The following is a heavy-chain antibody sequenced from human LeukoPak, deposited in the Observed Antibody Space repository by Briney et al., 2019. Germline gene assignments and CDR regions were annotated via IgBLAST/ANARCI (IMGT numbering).Heavy chain of an antibody. CDR2: IYHTGST. J-gene: IGHJ3*02. CDR1: GGSISSNSYY. V-gene: IGHV4-39*07. D-gene: IGHD2-2*02. CDR3: ASHCSSTSCYSPDAFDI. Sequence: SETLSLTCTVSGGSISSNSYYWGWIRQPPGKGLEWIGSIYHTGSTYYNPSLKSRVTISGDTSKNQFSLKMSSVTAADTAVYYCASHCSSTSCYSPDAFDIWGQGTMVTVSS.